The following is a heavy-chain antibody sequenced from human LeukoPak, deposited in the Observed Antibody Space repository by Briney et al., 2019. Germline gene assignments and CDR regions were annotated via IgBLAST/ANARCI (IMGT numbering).Heavy chain of an antibody. V-gene: IGHV3-43*02. D-gene: IGHD4-23*01. Sequence: GGSLRLSCAASGFTFDDYAMHWVRQAPGKGLEWVSLISGDGGSTYYADSVKGRFTISRGNSKNSLYLQMNSLRTEDTALYYCAKDTSGDYGGNQWGQGTLVTVSS. CDR3: AKDTSGDYGGNQ. J-gene: IGHJ4*02. CDR2: ISGDGGST. CDR1: GFTFDDYA.